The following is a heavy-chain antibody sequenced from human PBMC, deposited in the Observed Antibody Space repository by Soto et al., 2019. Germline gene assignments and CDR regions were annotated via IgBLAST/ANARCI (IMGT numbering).Heavy chain of an antibody. Sequence: QVQLQQWGAGLLKPSETLSLTCAVHGGSFSGYSWTWIRQSLGKGLEWIGQINGGGSAIYHPSLKRRVSISVGTSKTQFSLRLTSVTAADTAVYFCSRGRDPHKGGRTWGQGTLVTVSS. CDR3: SRGRDPHKGGRT. CDR1: GGSFSGYS. V-gene: IGHV4-34*01. CDR2: INGGGSA. D-gene: IGHD3-16*01. J-gene: IGHJ5*02.